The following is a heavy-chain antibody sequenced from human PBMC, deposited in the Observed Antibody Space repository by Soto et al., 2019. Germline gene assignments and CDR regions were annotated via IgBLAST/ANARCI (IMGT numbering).Heavy chain of an antibody. CDR1: GFTFSSYA. D-gene: IGHD3-22*01. CDR3: AKPTHKNYYDSSGYYCDFDY. J-gene: IGHJ4*02. V-gene: IGHV3-23*01. Sequence: GESLKISCAASGFTFSSYAMSWVRQAPGKGLEWVSAISGSGGSTYYADSVKGRFTISRDNSKNTLYLQMNSLRAEDTAVYYCAKPTHKNYYDSSGYYCDFDYWGQGTLVTVSS. CDR2: ISGSGGST.